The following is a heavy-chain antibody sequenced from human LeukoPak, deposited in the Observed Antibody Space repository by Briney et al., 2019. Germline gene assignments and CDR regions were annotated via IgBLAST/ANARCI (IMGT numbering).Heavy chain of an antibody. Sequence: ASVKVSCKASGYTFTSYDINWVRQATGQGLEWMGWMNPNSGNTGYAQKFQGRVTITRNTSISTAYMELSSLRSEDTAVYYCARVPCITTSCFPINWFDPWGQGTLVTVSS. J-gene: IGHJ5*02. D-gene: IGHD2-2*01. CDR2: MNPNSGNT. V-gene: IGHV1-8*03. CDR1: GYTFTSYD. CDR3: ARVPCITTSCFPINWFDP.